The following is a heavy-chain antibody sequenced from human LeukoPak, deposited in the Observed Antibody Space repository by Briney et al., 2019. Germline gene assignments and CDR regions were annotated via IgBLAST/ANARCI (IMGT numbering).Heavy chain of an antibody. CDR2: ISYTGST. CDR1: GGSISSTTYY. V-gene: IGHV4-39*01. Sequence: SETLSLTCTVSGGSISSTTYYWGWLRQPPGKGLEWIGSISYTGSTYYDPSLKSRVTISVDTSKNQFSLRLSSVTAADTAVYYCARLSPYFGSGGSAFPDDYWGQGTLVTVSS. D-gene: IGHD3-10*01. J-gene: IGHJ4*02. CDR3: ARLSPYFGSGGSAFPDDY.